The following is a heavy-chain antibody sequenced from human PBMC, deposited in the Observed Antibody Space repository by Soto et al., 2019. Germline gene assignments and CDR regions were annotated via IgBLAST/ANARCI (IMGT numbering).Heavy chain of an antibody. J-gene: IGHJ4*02. D-gene: IGHD3-9*01. CDR3: AHKGPEDWPLDY. Sequence: QITLKESGPTLVRPTQTLTLTCAFSGFSLSTSGVGVGWIRQPPGKALEWLAVIYWDDSKHYSPSLRSRLTIXKYXSKNQVVLTMTNMDPMDTGTYYCAHKGPEDWPLDYWGQGTLVTVSS. CDR2: IYWDDSK. V-gene: IGHV2-5*02. CDR1: GFSLSTSGVG.